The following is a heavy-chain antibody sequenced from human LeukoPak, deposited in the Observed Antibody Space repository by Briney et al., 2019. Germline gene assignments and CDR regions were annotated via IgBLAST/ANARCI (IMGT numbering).Heavy chain of an antibody. D-gene: IGHD2-15*01. Sequence: PGGSLRLSCAASGFTFSSYWLHWVRQAPGEGLVWVSRINSDGYSIYYADSVKGRFTISRDNNKKTLFLQMNSLRAEDTAIYYCARLLSPASFDYWGQGTLSPSPQ. CDR2: INSDGYSI. J-gene: IGHJ4*02. CDR3: ARLLSPASFDY. CDR1: GFTFSSYW. V-gene: IGHV3-74*01.